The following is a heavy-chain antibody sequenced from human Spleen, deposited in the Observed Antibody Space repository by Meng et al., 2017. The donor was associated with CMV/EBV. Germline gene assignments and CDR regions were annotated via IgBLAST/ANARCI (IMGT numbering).Heavy chain of an antibody. D-gene: IGHD2-8*01. CDR3: ARSAVLEWTSAFDI. V-gene: IGHV1-2*02. CDR1: GYTFTGHY. J-gene: IGHJ3*02. Sequence: ASVKVFCKTSGYTFTGHYLHWVRQAPGQGLEWVGWINPNTGGTNYAQKLQGRVTMTRDTSISTAYMDLRRLRSDDTAVYFCARSAVLEWTSAFDIWGQGTVVTVSS. CDR2: INPNTGGT.